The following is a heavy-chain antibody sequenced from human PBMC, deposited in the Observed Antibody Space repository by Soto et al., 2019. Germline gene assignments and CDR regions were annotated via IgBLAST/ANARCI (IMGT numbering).Heavy chain of an antibody. V-gene: IGHV1-24*01. D-gene: IGHD2-2*02. CDR2: LDPEAGET. Sequence: QVQLVQSGAEVKKPGASVKVSCKVSGYTLTELSMHWVRQAPGKGLEWMGGLDPEAGETIYAQKSQGGVTMTEDTSTDKAYMELSSLRSEDTAGYYCACSQYQLLYLDSYDYYMDVWGKGTTVTVCS. CDR3: ACSQYQLLYLDSYDYYMDV. CDR1: GYTLTELS. J-gene: IGHJ6*03.